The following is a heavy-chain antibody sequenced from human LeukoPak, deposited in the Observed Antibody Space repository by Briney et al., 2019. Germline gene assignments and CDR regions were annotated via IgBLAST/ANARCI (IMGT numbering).Heavy chain of an antibody. CDR3: AKGGWSSYYFDY. V-gene: IGHV3-30*18. D-gene: IGHD6-19*01. CDR1: GFTFSSYG. J-gene: IGHJ4*02. Sequence: PGRSLRLSCAASGFTFSSYGMHWVRQAPGKGLEWVAVISYDGSNKYYADSVKGRFTISRDNSKNTLYLQMNSLRAEDTAVYYCAKGGWSSYYFDYWGQGTLVTVSS. CDR2: ISYDGSNK.